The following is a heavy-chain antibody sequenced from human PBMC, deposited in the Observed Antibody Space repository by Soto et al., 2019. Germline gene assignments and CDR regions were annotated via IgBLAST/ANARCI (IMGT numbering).Heavy chain of an antibody. CDR1: GFTFSSYA. Sequence: SLRLSCAASGFTFSSYAMHWVRQAPGKGLEWVAVISYDGSNKYYADSVKGRFTISRDNSKNTLYLQMNSLRAEDTAVYYCARADRVDFWSVDYWGQGTLVTVSS. V-gene: IGHV3-30-3*01. CDR2: ISYDGSNK. J-gene: IGHJ4*02. CDR3: ARADRVDFWSVDY. D-gene: IGHD3-3*01.